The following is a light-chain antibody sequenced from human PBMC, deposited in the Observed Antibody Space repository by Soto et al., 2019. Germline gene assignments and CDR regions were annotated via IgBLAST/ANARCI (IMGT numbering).Light chain of an antibody. CDR2: LDRSGSY. Sequence: QLVLTQSSSASASLGSSVKLTCILSSGHSTYIIAWHQQQPGKAPRFLMTLDRSGSYNRGSGVPDRFSGSSSGADRYLTISNLQFDDDRDYYCATWYSNTHKVFGGGTKLTVL. V-gene: IGLV4-60*02. J-gene: IGLJ3*02. CDR3: ATWYSNTHKV. CDR1: SGHSTYI.